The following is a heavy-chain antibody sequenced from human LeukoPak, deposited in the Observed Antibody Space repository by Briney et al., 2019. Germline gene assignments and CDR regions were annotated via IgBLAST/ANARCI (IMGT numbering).Heavy chain of an antibody. Sequence: PSETLSLTCTVSGGSISSGGYYWSWIRQHPGTGLEWIGYIYYSGSTYYNPSLKSRVTISVDTSKNQFSLKLSSVTAADTAVYYCARGLDSYDFWSGYTYYYYGMDVWGQGTTVTVSS. J-gene: IGHJ6*02. V-gene: IGHV4-31*03. D-gene: IGHD3-3*01. CDR1: GGSISSGGYY. CDR3: ARGLDSYDFWSGYTYYYYGMDV. CDR2: IYYSGST.